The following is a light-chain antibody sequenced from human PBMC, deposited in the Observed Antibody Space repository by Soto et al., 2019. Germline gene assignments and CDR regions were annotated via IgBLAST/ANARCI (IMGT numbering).Light chain of an antibody. V-gene: IGKV3-20*01. Sequence: EIVLTQSPGTLSLSPGERATLSCRASQSVSSSYLAWYQQKPGQAPRLLMFGASSRATGIPDRFSGSGSGTDFTLTIDRLEPEDFAVYYCQQFGRSRMYTFGQGTKLEIK. CDR2: GAS. CDR3: QQFGRSRMYT. CDR1: QSVSSSY. J-gene: IGKJ2*01.